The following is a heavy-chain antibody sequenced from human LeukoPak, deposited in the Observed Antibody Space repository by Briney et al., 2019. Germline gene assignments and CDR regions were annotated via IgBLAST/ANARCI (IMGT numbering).Heavy chain of an antibody. Sequence: GASVKVSCKASGYTFTSYDINWVRQATGQGLEWMGWMNHNSGNTGYAEKFKGRVTITRNTSISTAYMELSSLRSEDTAVYYCERVGYSYGLGYYMDVWGKGTTVTVSS. D-gene: IGHD5-18*01. V-gene: IGHV1-8*03. J-gene: IGHJ6*03. CDR3: ERVGYSYGLGYYMDV. CDR1: GYTFTSYD. CDR2: MNHNSGNT.